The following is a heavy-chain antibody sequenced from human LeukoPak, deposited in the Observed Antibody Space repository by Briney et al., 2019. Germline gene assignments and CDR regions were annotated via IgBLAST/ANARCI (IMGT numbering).Heavy chain of an antibody. CDR3: ARGVGATTDAFDI. CDR1: GFTLTNYA. V-gene: IGHV3-30*02. J-gene: IGHJ3*02. CDR2: IRYDGNDK. D-gene: IGHD1-26*01. Sequence: GGSLRLSCAASGFTLTNYAMHWVRQAPGKGLEWVAFIRYDGNDKYYADSVKGRFTISRDNAKNSLYLQMNSLRAEDTAVYYCARGVGATTDAFDIWGQGTMVTVSS.